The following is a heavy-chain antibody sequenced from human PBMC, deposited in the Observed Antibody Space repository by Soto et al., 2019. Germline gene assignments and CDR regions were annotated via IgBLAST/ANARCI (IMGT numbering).Heavy chain of an antibody. J-gene: IGHJ2*01. CDR2: IYYSGST. CDR1: GGSISSGGYY. Sequence: QVQLQESGPGLVKPSQTLSLTCTVSGGSISSGGYYWSWIRQHPGKGLEWVGYIYYSGSTYYNPSHKSRVTISVDTSKNQSSLKLSSVTAADTAVYYWARQEDTVIWYFDLWGRGTLVTVSS. CDR3: ARQEDTVIWYFDL. D-gene: IGHD4-17*01. V-gene: IGHV4-31*03.